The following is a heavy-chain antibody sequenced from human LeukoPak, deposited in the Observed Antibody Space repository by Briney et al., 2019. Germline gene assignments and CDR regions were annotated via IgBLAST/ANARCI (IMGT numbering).Heavy chain of an antibody. CDR1: GGSISSYY. V-gene: IGHV4-4*07. Sequence: PSETLSLTCTVSGGSISSYYWSWIRQPAGKGLEWIGRIYTSGSTDYNPSLKSRVTMSVDTSKNQFSLKLSSVTAADTAVYYCARDDGAAMVTGHDAFDIWGQGTMVTVSS. J-gene: IGHJ3*02. CDR3: ARDDGAAMVTGHDAFDI. CDR2: IYTSGST. D-gene: IGHD5-18*01.